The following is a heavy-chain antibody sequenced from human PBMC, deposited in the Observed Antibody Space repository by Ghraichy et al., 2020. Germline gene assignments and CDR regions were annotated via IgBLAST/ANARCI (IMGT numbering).Heavy chain of an antibody. J-gene: IGHJ3*02. D-gene: IGHD2-15*01. Sequence: GGSLRLSCAASGFTFSSYSMNWVRQAPGKGLEWVSSISSSSSYIYYADSVKGRFTISRDNAKNSLYLQMNSLRAEDTAVYYCAREWGGSGGRGAFDIWGQGTMVTVSS. CDR3: AREWGGSGGRGAFDI. CDR2: ISSSSSYI. CDR1: GFTFSSYS. V-gene: IGHV3-21*01.